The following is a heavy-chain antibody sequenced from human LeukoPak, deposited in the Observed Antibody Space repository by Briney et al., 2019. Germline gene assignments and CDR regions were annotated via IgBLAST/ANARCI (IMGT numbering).Heavy chain of an antibody. D-gene: IGHD5-18*01. CDR2: IYSGGST. V-gene: IGHV3-66*01. CDR1: GFTVSSNY. Sequence: GSLRLSCAASGFTVSSNYMSWVRQAPGKGLEWVSVIYSGGSTYYADSVKGRFTISRDNSKNTLYLQMNSLRAEDTAVYYCAREGYSYAQIDYWGQGTLVTVSS. J-gene: IGHJ4*02. CDR3: AREGYSYAQIDY.